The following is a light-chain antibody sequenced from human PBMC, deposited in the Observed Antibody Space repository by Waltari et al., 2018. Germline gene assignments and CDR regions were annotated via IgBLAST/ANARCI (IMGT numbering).Light chain of an antibody. V-gene: IGLV2-14*03. CDR2: DVF. CDR1: SSDVGGFNL. CDR3: SSYTASPPHVV. J-gene: IGLJ2*01. Sequence: QSALTQPASVSGSPGPSLSISCTGISSDVGGFNLVSCYQQHPGKAPKLMIYDVFNRPSGVSTRFSGSKSDNAASLAISGLQAEDEAVYYCSSYTASPPHVVFGGGTKVTVL.